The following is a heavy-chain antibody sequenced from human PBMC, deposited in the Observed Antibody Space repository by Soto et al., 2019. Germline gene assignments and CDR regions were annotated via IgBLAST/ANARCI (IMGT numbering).Heavy chain of an antibody. CDR2: IGTAGDT. D-gene: IGHD2-15*01. V-gene: IGHV3-13*01. CDR1: GFTFSGFD. J-gene: IGHJ4*02. CDR3: ARGQEVGAHFFDS. Sequence: GGSLRLSCEASGFTFSGFDMHWVHQPTGKGLEWVSTIGTAGDTYYAVSVKGRFTISRDNAKNSLSLQMNSLRAGDTAVYFCARGQEVGAHFFDSWGQGTQVTVSS.